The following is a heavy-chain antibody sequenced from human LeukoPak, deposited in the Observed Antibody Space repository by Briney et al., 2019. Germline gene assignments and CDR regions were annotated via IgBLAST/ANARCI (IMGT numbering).Heavy chain of an antibody. CDR3: ARRFLSHLEASGHWFDP. Sequence: PSETLSLTCTVSGDSISSSNYYWDWIRQPPGKGLEWIGSLYYSGSTYYNPSLKSRVTISVDTSKNQFSLKLSSVTAADTAMYYCARRFLSHLEASGHWFDPWGQGTLVTVSS. V-gene: IGHV4-39*07. J-gene: IGHJ5*02. D-gene: IGHD3-10*01. CDR1: GDSISSSNYY. CDR2: LYYSGST.